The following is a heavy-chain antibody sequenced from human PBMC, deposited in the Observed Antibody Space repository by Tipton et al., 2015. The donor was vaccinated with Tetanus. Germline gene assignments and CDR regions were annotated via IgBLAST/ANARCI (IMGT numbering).Heavy chain of an antibody. D-gene: IGHD3-3*01. CDR3: ARHQSGYFTPFDY. CDR1: GGSIRGGTFY. Sequence: TLSLTCTVSGGSIRGGTFYWGWIRQPPGKGLEWIGSIYESGDTYYIPSLKSRVTISVDTSKNQFSLNLNPMAAADTGVYSCARHQSGYFTPFDYWGQGNLDPVSS. J-gene: IGHJ4*02. V-gene: IGHV4-39*01. CDR2: IYESGDT.